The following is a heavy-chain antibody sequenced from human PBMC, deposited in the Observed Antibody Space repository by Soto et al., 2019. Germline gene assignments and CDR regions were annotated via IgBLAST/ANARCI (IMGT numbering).Heavy chain of an antibody. CDR2: TYYRSKWYN. V-gene: IGHV6-1*01. CDR1: GDSVSSNSAA. D-gene: IGHD1-7*01. CDR3: TRGTATTGLDY. Sequence: QTLSLTCAISGDSVSSNSAAWSWIRQSPSRGLEWLGRTYYRSKWYNDYAVSVKGRITINPDTSKNQFSLQLNSVTPEDTAVYYCTRGTATTGLDYWGQGTPVTVSS. J-gene: IGHJ4*02.